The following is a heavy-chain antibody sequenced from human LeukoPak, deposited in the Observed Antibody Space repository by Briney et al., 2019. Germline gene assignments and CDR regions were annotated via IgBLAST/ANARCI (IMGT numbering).Heavy chain of an antibody. J-gene: IGHJ4*02. V-gene: IGHV3-48*01. CDR2: ISSSSSTI. CDR3: ARDGYRDSSGWYIYGYYFDY. CDR1: GFTFSIYS. D-gene: IGHD6-19*01. Sequence: GGSLRLSCAASGFTFSIYSMNWVRQAPGKGLEWVSYISSSSSTIYYADSVKGRFTISRDNAKNSLYLQMNSLRAEDTAVYYCARDGYRDSSGWYIYGYYFDYWGQGTLVTVSS.